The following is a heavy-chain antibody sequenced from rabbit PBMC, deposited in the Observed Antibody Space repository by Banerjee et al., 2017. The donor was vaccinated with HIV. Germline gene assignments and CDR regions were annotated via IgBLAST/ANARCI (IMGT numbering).Heavy chain of an antibody. J-gene: IGHJ4*01. V-gene: IGHV1S40*01. Sequence: QSLEESGGDLVKPGASLTLTCTASGFSFSSGYDMCWVRQAPGKGPEWIACICGDNNIYYANWAKGRFTISKTSSTTVTLQMTSLTAADTATYFCARDLTGSGWYFNLWGPGTLVTVS. D-gene: IGHD8-1*01. CDR3: ARDLTGSGWYFNL. CDR1: GFSFSSGYD. CDR2: ICGDNNI.